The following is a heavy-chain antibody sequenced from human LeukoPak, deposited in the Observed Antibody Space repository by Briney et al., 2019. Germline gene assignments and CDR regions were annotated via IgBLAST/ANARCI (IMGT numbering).Heavy chain of an antibody. V-gene: IGHV3-30*02. CDR2: IRYDGNNK. Sequence: GGSLRLSCAASGFTLSSYGMHWVRQAPGKGLEGVGFIRYDGNNKYDADSVKGGFTIWRDNSKNKVYEQINRRRGGDAALYDCARGGDYLLYWGQGTLLPVPS. J-gene: IGHJ4*02. D-gene: IGHD4-17*01. CDR1: GFTLSSYG. CDR3: ARGGDYLLY.